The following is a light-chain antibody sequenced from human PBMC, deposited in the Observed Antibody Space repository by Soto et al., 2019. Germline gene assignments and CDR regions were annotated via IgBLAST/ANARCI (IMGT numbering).Light chain of an antibody. CDR2: GAS. CDR1: QSVSSN. J-gene: IGKJ2*01. V-gene: IGKV3-15*01. CDR3: QQYNNWPPYT. Sequence: EIVMTQSPATLSVSPGQRATLFCRASQSVSSNLAWYQQKPGQAPRLLIYGASTRATGIPARFSGSGSGTEFTLTISSLQCEDFAVYYCQQYNNWPPYTFGQGTKLEIK.